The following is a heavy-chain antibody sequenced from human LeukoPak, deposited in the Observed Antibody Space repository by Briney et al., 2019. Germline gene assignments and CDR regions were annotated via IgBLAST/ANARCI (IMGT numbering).Heavy chain of an antibody. CDR2: IDPSDSYT. CDR3: ARRYSSSWYWFDP. Sequence: GESLKISCKGSGYSFTSYWISWVRQMPGEGLEWMGRIDPSDSYTNYSPSFQGHVTISADKSISTAYLQWSSLKAPDTAMYYCARRYSSSWYWFDPWGQGTLVTVSS. CDR1: GYSFTSYW. J-gene: IGHJ5*02. D-gene: IGHD6-13*01. V-gene: IGHV5-10-1*01.